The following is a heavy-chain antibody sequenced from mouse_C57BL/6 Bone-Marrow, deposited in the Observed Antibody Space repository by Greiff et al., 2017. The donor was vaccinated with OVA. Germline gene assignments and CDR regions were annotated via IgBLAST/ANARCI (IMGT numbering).Heavy chain of an antibody. V-gene: IGHV1-69*01. CDR2: IDPSDSYP. D-gene: IGHD2-5*01. Sequence: QVQLQQPGAELVMPGASVKLSCKASGYTITSYWMHWVKQRPGQGLEWIGEIDPSDSYPNYPQKFKGKSTLTVDKSSSTAYMQLSSLTSEDSAVYYCARSSSNYDAMDDWGQGTSVTGSS. CDR1: GYTITSYW. CDR3: ARSSSNYDAMDD. J-gene: IGHJ4*01.